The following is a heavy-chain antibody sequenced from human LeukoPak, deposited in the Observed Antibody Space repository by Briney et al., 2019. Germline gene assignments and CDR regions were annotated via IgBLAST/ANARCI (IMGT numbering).Heavy chain of an antibody. CDR3: AKDQGVDIAMVPDY. V-gene: IGHV3-30*18. D-gene: IGHD5-18*01. Sequence: PGGSLRLSCAASGFTFSSYGMHWVRQAPGKGLEWVAVISYDGSNKYYADSVKGRFTISRDNSKNTLYLQMNSLRAEDTAVYYCAKDQGVDIAMVPDYWGQGTLVTVSS. CDR2: ISYDGSNK. CDR1: GFTFSSYG. J-gene: IGHJ4*02.